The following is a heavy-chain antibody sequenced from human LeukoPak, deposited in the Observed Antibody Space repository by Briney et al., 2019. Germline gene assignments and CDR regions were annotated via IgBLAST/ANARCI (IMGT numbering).Heavy chain of an antibody. CDR1: GFTFSSYS. V-gene: IGHV3-21*01. CDR2: ISSSSSYI. CDR3: AGVVGIAGAGTPH. Sequence: GGSLRLSCAASGFTFSSYSMNWVRQAPGKGLEWVSSISSSSSYIYYADSVKGRFTISRDNAKNSLYLQMNSLRAEDTAVYYCAGVVGIAGAGTPHWGQGTLVTVSS. D-gene: IGHD6-13*01. J-gene: IGHJ4*02.